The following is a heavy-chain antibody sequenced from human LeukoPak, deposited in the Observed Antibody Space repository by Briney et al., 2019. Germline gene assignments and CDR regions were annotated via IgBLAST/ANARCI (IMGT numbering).Heavy chain of an antibody. J-gene: IGHJ4*02. CDR1: GVSIFSSY. Sequence: PSETLSLTCTVSGVSIFSSYWNWVRQPPGKGLEWIGYVHYSGSTNYNPSLKSRVTISVDTSKSQFSLRLSSATAADTAVYYCATGRSIRYFDYWGQGTLLTVSS. CDR3: ATGRSIRYFDY. D-gene: IGHD3-9*01. CDR2: VHYSGST. V-gene: IGHV4-59*12.